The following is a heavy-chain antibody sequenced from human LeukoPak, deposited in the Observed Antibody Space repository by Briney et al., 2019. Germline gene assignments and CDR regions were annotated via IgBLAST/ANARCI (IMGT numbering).Heavy chain of an antibody. V-gene: IGHV4-59*04. CDR1: GGSIGSFY. CDR3: ARQTGSGLFILP. Sequence: SETLSLTCTVSGGSIGSFYWSWIRQPPGKGLEWIGSIYYSGNTYYNASLKSQVSISIDTSKNQFSLKLTSVTAADTAVYYCARQTGSGLFILPGGQGTLVTVSS. CDR2: IYYSGNT. J-gene: IGHJ4*02. D-gene: IGHD3/OR15-3a*01.